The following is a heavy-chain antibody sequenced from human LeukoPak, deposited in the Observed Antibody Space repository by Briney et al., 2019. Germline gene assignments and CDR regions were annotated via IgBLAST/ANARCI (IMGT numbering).Heavy chain of an antibody. Sequence: GGSLRLSCAASGFSFSGYGMHWVRQAPGKGLEWVAFIRHDGTQYHTDSVKGRFIISRDNSRSTLFLQMNSLGVEDTAVYYCGKGRERDYNCLDSWGQGTLVTSSS. CDR2: IRHDGTQ. J-gene: IGHJ4*02. D-gene: IGHD5-24*01. V-gene: IGHV3-30*02. CDR1: GFSFSGYG. CDR3: GKGRERDYNCLDS.